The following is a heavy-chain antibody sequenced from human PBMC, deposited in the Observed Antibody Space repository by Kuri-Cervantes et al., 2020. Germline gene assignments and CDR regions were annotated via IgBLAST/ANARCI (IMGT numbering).Heavy chain of an antibody. CDR2: IYHSGST. CDR3: ARVGGVAAMAFDI. D-gene: IGHD2-15*01. Sequence: SETLSLTCAVSGGSISSGGYSWSWIRQPPGKGLEWIGYIYHSGSTYYNPSLKSRVTISVDRSKNQFSLKLSSVTAADTAVYYCARVGGVAAMAFDIWGQGTMVTVSS. J-gene: IGHJ3*02. V-gene: IGHV4-30-2*01. CDR1: GGSISSGGYS.